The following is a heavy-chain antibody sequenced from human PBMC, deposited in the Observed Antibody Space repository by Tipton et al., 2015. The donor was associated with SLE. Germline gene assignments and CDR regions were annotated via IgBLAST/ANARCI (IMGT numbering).Heavy chain of an antibody. Sequence: GSLRLSCAASGLRLSNYWMSWVRQTPGKGLEWVANIKQDGSVIGYVDSVKGRFTISRDNAKNSLYLQMSSLRAEDTAVYYCATDSFSRGEYWGQGTLVTVSS. V-gene: IGHV3-7*01. J-gene: IGHJ4*02. CDR3: ATDSFSRGEY. CDR2: IKQDGSVI. D-gene: IGHD2/OR15-2a*01. CDR1: GLRLSNYW.